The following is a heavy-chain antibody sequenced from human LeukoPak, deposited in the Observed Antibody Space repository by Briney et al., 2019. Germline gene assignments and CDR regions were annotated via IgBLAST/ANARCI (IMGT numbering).Heavy chain of an antibody. J-gene: IGHJ4*02. D-gene: IGHD3-10*01. Sequence: GASVKVSCKASGYTFTGYYMHWVRQAPGQGLEWMGRINPNSGGTNYAQKFQGRVTMTRDTSTSTAYMELSRLRSDDTAVYYCAIYSWFGELLQGEKGRRYFDYWGQGTLVTVSS. V-gene: IGHV1-2*06. CDR2: INPNSGGT. CDR3: AIYSWFGELLQGEKGRRYFDY. CDR1: GYTFTGYY.